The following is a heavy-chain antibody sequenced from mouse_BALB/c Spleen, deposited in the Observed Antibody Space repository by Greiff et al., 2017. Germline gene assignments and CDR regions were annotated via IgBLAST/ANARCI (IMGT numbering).Heavy chain of an antibody. CDR2: IDPANGNT. Sequence: EVKLQESGAELVKPGASVKLSCTASGFNIKDTYMHWVKQRPEQGLEWIGRIDPANGNTKYDPKFQGKATITADTSSNTAYLQLSSLTSEDTAVYYCARPGAYGNYYFDYWGQGTTLTVSS. V-gene: IGHV14-3*02. CDR1: GFNIKDTY. D-gene: IGHD2-1*01. J-gene: IGHJ2*01. CDR3: ARPGAYGNYYFDY.